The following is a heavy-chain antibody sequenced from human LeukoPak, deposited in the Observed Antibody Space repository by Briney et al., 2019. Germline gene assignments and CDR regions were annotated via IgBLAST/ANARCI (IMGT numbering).Heavy chain of an antibody. CDR1: GFTVSSNY. Sequence: GGSLRLSCAASGFTVSSNYMSWVRQAPGKGLEWVSIIYSGGSTFYADSVKGRFTIPRDNSKNTLYLQMTSLRAEDTAVYYCARGGSYLSAFDIWGQGTMVTVS. CDR2: IYSGGST. J-gene: IGHJ3*02. V-gene: IGHV3-53*01. D-gene: IGHD1-26*01. CDR3: ARGGSYLSAFDI.